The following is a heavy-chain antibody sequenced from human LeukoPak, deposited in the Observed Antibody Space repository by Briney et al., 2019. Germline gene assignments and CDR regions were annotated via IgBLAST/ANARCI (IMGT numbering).Heavy chain of an antibody. D-gene: IGHD3-22*01. V-gene: IGHV1-8*02. J-gene: IGHJ4*02. CDR1: GYTFTSYG. CDR2: MNPNSGNT. Sequence: ASVKVSCKASGYTFTSYGIHWVRQATGQGLEWMGWMNPNSGNTGYAQKFQGRVTMTRNTSISTAYMELSSLRSEDTAVYYCARGRREIVVVITTYSFDYWGQGTLVTVSS. CDR3: ARGRREIVVVITTYSFDY.